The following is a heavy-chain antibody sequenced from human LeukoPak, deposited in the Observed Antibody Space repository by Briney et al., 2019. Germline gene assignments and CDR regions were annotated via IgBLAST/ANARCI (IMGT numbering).Heavy chain of an antibody. J-gene: IGHJ4*02. Sequence: RGSLRLSCAASGFTFSDYYMSWIRQAPGKGLEWVAVISYDGSNKYYADSVKGRFTISRDNSKNTLYLQMNSLRAEDTAVYYCARGILWFGELSRFDYWGQGTLVTVSS. CDR1: GFTFSDYY. V-gene: IGHV3-30-3*01. CDR2: ISYDGSNK. D-gene: IGHD3-10*01. CDR3: ARGILWFGELSRFDY.